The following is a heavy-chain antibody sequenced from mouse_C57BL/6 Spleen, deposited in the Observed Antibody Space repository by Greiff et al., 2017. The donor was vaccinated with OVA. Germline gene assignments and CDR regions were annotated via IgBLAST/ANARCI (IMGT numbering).Heavy chain of an antibody. CDR2: IYPGDGDT. Sequence: QVQLQQSGPELVKPGASVKISCKASGYAFRSSWMNWVKQRPGKGLEWIGRIYPGDGDTNYNGKFKGKATLTADKSSSTAYMQLSSLTSEDSAVYYCARGTGGAMDYWGQGTSVTVSS. D-gene: IGHD4-1*01. J-gene: IGHJ4*01. CDR3: ARGTGGAMDY. V-gene: IGHV1-82*01. CDR1: GYAFRSSW.